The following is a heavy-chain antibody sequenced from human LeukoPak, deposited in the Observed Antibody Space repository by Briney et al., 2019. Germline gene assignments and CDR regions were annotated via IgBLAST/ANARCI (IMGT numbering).Heavy chain of an antibody. CDR3: ARDRCSSTSCYNTPNWFDP. J-gene: IGHJ5*02. CDR2: INWNGGSR. CDR1: GFTFSSYA. V-gene: IGHV3-20*01. Sequence: GRSLRLSCAASGFTFSSYAMHWVRQVPGKGLEWVSGINWNGGSRGYADSVKGRFTISRDNAKNSVYLQMNSLRSEDTAFYHCARDRCSSTSCYNTPNWFDPWGQGTLVTVSS. D-gene: IGHD2-2*02.